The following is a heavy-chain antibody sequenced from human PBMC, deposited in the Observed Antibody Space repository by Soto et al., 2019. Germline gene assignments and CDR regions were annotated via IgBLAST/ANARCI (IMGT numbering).Heavy chain of an antibody. Sequence: QVQLVQSGAEVKKPGSSVKVSCKASGGTFSSYAISWVRQAPGQGLEWMGGIIPIFGTANYAQKFKGRVTITADESTSTAYMELSSLRSEDTAVYYCARGEYYDFWSGSHGSGYYYYYGMDVWGQGTTVTVSS. CDR2: IIPIFGTA. V-gene: IGHV1-69*01. D-gene: IGHD3-3*01. J-gene: IGHJ6*02. CDR1: GGTFSSYA. CDR3: ARGEYYDFWSGSHGSGYYYYYGMDV.